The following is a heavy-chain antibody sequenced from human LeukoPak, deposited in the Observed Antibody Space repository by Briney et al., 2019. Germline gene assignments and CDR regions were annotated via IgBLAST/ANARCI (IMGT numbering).Heavy chain of an antibody. CDR3: ARQSWDSLREIGGVIESDAFDI. Sequence: GASLKISCKGSGYRFTSYWIGWVRQMPGKGLEWMGIIYPGDSDTRYSPSFQGQVTISADKSISTAYLQWSSLKASDTAMYYCARQSWDSLREIGGVIESDAFDIWGQGTMVTVSS. V-gene: IGHV5-51*01. CDR1: GYRFTSYW. J-gene: IGHJ3*02. D-gene: IGHD3-16*02. CDR2: IYPGDSDT.